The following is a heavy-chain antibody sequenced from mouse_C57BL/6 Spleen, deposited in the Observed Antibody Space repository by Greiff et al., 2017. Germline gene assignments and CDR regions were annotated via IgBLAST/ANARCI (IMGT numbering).Heavy chain of an antibody. Sequence: VMLVESGPGLVQPSQSLSITCTVSGFSLTSYGVHWVRQSPGKGLEWLGVIWSGGSTDYNAAFISRLSISKDNSKSQVFFKMNSLQADDTAIYYCARDIYYYGSSYSWFAYWGQGTLVTVSA. CDR3: ARDIYYYGSSYSWFAY. J-gene: IGHJ3*01. V-gene: IGHV2-2*01. CDR1: GFSLTSYG. CDR2: IWSGGST. D-gene: IGHD1-1*01.